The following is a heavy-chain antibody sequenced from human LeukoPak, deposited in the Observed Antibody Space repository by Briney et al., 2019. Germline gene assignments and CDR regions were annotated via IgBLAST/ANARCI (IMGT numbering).Heavy chain of an antibody. J-gene: IGHJ4*02. CDR1: GYTFTSYG. D-gene: IGHD6-13*01. Sequence: APVKVSCKASGYTFTSYGISWVRQAPGQGLEWMGWISAYNGNTNYAQKLQGRVTMTTDTSTSTAYMELRSLRPDDTAVYYCARNRGSSWYNYGDYWGQGTLVTVSS. V-gene: IGHV1-18*01. CDR2: ISAYNGNT. CDR3: ARNRGSSWYNYGDY.